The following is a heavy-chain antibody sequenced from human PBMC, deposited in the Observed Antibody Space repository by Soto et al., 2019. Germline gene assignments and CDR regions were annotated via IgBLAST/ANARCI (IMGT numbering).Heavy chain of an antibody. CDR3: AKGVSQYTPLALFDY. Sequence: EVQLLESGGGLVRPGGSLRLSCAASGFTFSSYAMSWVRQAPGKGLEWVSTISGSDGRTYSTDSVKGRFTISRDNSRNTAYLQMYSLRVEDTAVYYCAKGVSQYTPLALFDYWGRGTLVTVSS. V-gene: IGHV3-23*01. J-gene: IGHJ4*02. CDR1: GFTFSSYA. D-gene: IGHD5-18*01. CDR2: ISGSDGRT.